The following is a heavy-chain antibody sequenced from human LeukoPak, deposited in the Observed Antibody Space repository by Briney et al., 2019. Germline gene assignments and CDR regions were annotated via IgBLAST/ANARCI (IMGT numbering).Heavy chain of an antibody. V-gene: IGHV4-59*01. CDR2: IYYSGST. D-gene: IGHD3-10*01. J-gene: IGHJ6*03. CDR1: GGSISSYY. CDR3: ARVTENYVSFRRHPYYYYYIGV. Sequence: PSETLSLTCTVSGGSISSYYWSWIRQPPGKGLEWIGYIYYSGSTNYNPSLKSRVTISVDTSKNQFSLKLSSVTAADTAVYYCARVTENYVSFRRHPYYYYYIGVGGKRATGTIFS.